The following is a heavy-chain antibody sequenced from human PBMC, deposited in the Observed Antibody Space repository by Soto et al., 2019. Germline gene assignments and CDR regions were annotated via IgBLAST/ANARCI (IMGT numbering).Heavy chain of an antibody. CDR2: ITKSSRTI. CDR1: GFTFSTYS. CDR3: TRDQGYGYGMDV. D-gene: IGHD4-17*01. V-gene: IGHV3-48*01. Sequence: EVQLVESGGGLVQPGVSLRLSCAASGFTFSTYSMNWVRQAPGKGLEWISYITKSSRTIYYADSVKGRFTISRDNEKNSLYLQMNSLSAEDTAVYYCTRDQGYGYGMDVWGQGTTVTVSS. J-gene: IGHJ6*02.